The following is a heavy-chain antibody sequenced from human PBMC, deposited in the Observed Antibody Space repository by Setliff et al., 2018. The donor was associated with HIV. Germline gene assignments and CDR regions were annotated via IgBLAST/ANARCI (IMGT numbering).Heavy chain of an antibody. D-gene: IGHD3-22*01. V-gene: IGHV3-49*04. J-gene: IGHJ4*02. CDR1: GFTFGDYA. CDR2: IRSKAYGGTT. CDR3: ARESDYYDSSGLFDY. Sequence: GVLRLSCTASGFTFGDYAMSWVRQAPGKGLEWVGFIRSKAYGGTTEYAASVKGRFTISRDDSKSIAYLQMNSLKTEDTAVYYCARESDYYDSSGLFDYWGQGTLVTVSS.